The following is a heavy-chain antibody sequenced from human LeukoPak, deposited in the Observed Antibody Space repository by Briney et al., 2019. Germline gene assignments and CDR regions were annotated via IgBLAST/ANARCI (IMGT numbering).Heavy chain of an antibody. CDR3: ARAKVLRYFDWYNYYYGMDV. CDR2: INPNSGGT. D-gene: IGHD3-9*01. Sequence: ASVKVSCKASGYTFAGYYMHWVRQAPGQGLEWMGWINPNSGGTNYAQKFQGRVTMTRDTSISTAYMELSRLRSDDTAVYYCARAKVLRYFDWYNYYYGMDVWGQGTTVTVSS. CDR1: GYTFAGYY. V-gene: IGHV1-2*02. J-gene: IGHJ6*02.